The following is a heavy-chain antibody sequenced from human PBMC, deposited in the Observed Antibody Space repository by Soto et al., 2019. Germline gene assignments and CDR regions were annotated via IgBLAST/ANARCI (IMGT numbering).Heavy chain of an antibody. CDR3: ARVMAAMQNWLDP. V-gene: IGHV4-30-4*01. CDR1: GGTISSIDCF. CDR2: IYHTGTT. J-gene: IGHJ5*02. D-gene: IGHD2-2*01. Sequence: PSETQSLSCSVSGGTISSIDCFWSWIRQPPGKGLEWIGFIYHTGTTYYNPSLRSRVTISIDTSKSQFSMKLNSVTAADTAVYYCARVMAAMQNWLDPWGQGTLVTVSS.